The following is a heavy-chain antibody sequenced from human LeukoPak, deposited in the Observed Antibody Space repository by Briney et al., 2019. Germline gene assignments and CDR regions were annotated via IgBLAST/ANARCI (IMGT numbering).Heavy chain of an antibody. CDR1: GGSISSSSYY. Sequence: SETLSLTCTVSGGSISSSSYYWGWIRQPPGKGLEWIGSIYYSGSTYYNPSLKSRVTISVDTSKNQFSLKLSSVTAADTAVYYCARHGEPKETRTRYCSSTSCHHHRYFQHWGQGTLVTVSS. J-gene: IGHJ1*01. CDR3: ARHGEPKETRTRYCSSTSCHHHRYFQH. V-gene: IGHV4-39*01. D-gene: IGHD2-2*01. CDR2: IYYSGST.